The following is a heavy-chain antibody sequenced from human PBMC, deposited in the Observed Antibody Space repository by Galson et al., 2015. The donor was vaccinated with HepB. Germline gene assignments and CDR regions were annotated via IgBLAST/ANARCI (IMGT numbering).Heavy chain of an antibody. CDR1: GVSISGGQYY. J-gene: IGHJ3*02. CDR3: ARPLVLNGRFTPGVGPFHI. D-gene: IGHD2-8*01. CDR2: IYFGGRT. V-gene: IGHV4-39*01. Sequence: ETLSLTCAVSGVSISGGQYYWGWIRQSPTKGLDWIGSIYFGGRTYFSPSFQSRVAMSVDTSKNRLSLTLRSVTAAGTAVYYCARPLVLNGRFTPGVGPFHIWGHGTMVTVSA.